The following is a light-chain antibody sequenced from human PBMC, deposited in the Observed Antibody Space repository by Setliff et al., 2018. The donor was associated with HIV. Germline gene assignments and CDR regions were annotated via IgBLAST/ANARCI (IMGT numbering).Light chain of an antibody. V-gene: IGLV2-14*03. J-gene: IGLJ1*01. CDR2: DVS. CDR1: NSDIGTYNY. Sequence: QSALTQPASVSGSPGQSMTISCTGTNSDIGTYNYVSWYQQHPGKAPKLMIYDVSNRPSGISNRFSGSKSGNAASLTISGLQAEDEADYYCCSYAGSYTFYVFGTGTKVTVL. CDR3: CSYAGSYTFYV.